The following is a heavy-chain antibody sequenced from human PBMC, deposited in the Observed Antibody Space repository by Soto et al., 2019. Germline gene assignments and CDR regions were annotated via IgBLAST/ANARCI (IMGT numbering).Heavy chain of an antibody. D-gene: IGHD5-18*01. CDR1: GGSISSYY. V-gene: IGHV4-59*12. CDR2: IYHSGST. Sequence: SETLSLTCTVSGGSISSYYWSWIRQPPGKGLEWIGYIYHSGSTYYNPSLKSRVTISVDRSKNQFSLKLSSVTAADTAVYYCARGAGYSYGYFFDYWGQGTLVTVSS. J-gene: IGHJ4*02. CDR3: ARGAGYSYGYFFDY.